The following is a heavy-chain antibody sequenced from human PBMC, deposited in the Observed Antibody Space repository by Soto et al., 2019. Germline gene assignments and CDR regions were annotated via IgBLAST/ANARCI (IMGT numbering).Heavy chain of an antibody. CDR1: GDSISTDY. CDR2: IYYGGST. J-gene: IGHJ4*02. CDR3: ARTNYHDSSGFV. Sequence: SETLSLTCTVSGDSISTDYLSWIRQSPGKGLEWIGFIYYGGSTNYNPSLESRVTISVETSKNQFSLKLRSVTAADTAVYYCARTNYHDSSGFVRGQGTLVTVSS. D-gene: IGHD3-22*01. V-gene: IGHV4-59*01.